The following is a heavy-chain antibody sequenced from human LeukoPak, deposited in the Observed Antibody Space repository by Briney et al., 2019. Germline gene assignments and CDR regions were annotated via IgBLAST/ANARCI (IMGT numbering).Heavy chain of an antibody. CDR3: ATSCSSTSCYDY. J-gene: IGHJ4*02. Sequence: GGSLRLSCAASGFTFSSYGMHWVRQAPGKGLEWVSAISGSGGSTYYADSVKGRFTISRDNSKNTLCLQMNSLRAEDTAVYYCATSCSSTSCYDYWGQGTLVTVSS. CDR1: GFTFSSYG. V-gene: IGHV3-23*01. CDR2: ISGSGGST. D-gene: IGHD2-2*01.